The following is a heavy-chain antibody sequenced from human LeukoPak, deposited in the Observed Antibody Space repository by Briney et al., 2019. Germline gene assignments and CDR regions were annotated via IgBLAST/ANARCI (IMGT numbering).Heavy chain of an antibody. V-gene: IGHV1-2*02. CDR2: INPNSGGT. D-gene: IGHD6-19*01. CDR1: GYTFTGYY. J-gene: IGHJ5*02. CDR3: ARVPVAGSWFDP. Sequence: GASVKVSCKASGYTFTGYYMHWVRQAPGQGLEWMGWINPNSGGTNYAQKLQGRVTMTTDTSTSTAYMELRSLRSDDTAVYYCARVPVAGSWFDPWGQGTLVTVSS.